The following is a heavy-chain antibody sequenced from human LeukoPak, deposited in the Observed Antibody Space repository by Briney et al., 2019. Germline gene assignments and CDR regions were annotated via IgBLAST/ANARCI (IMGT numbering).Heavy chain of an antibody. V-gene: IGHV3-21*04. CDR2: ISSSSSYI. D-gene: IGHD3-16*02. J-gene: IGHJ4*02. CDR1: GFTFSSYS. CDR3: ARDIVGILGYVWGSYRPGFDY. Sequence: GGSLRLSCAASGFTFSSYSMNWVRQAPGKGLEWVSSISSSSSYIYYADSVKGRFTISRDNAKNSLYLQMNSLRAEDTAVYYCARDIVGILGYVWGSYRPGFDYWGQGTLVTVSS.